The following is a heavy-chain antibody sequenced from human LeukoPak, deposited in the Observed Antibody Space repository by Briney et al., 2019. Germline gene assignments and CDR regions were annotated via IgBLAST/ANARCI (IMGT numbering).Heavy chain of an antibody. J-gene: IGHJ4*02. CDR3: ARMGPGVGSYFDY. CDR2: ISSTSTYT. D-gene: IGHD3-10*01. CDR1: GFTFSSYS. Sequence: GGSLRLSCAASGFTFSSYSMNWVRQAPGKGLECVSSISSTSTYTYYADSVKGRFTISRDNAENSLYLQMTSLRAEDTAVYYCARMGPGVGSYFDYWGQGTLVTVSS. V-gene: IGHV3-21*01.